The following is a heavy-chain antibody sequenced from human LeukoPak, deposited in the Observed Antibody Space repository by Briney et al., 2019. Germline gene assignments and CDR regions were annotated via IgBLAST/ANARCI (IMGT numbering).Heavy chain of an antibody. D-gene: IGHD2-2*01. CDR1: GGSFSGYY. J-gene: IGHJ5*02. CDR2: INHSGST. CDR3: ARGVIVVVPAAIFQTEWRRGFDP. V-gene: IGHV4-34*01. Sequence: SETLSLTCAVYGGSFSGYYWSWIRQPPGKGLEWIGEINHSGSTNYNPSLKSRVTISVDTSKNQFSLKLSSVTAADTAVYYCARGVIVVVPAAIFQTEWRRGFDPWGQGTLVTVSS.